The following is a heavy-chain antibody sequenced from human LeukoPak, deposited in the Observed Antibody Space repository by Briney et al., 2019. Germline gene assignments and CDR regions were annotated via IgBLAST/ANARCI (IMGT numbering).Heavy chain of an antibody. V-gene: IGHV4-59*01. CDR3: AREVFTGSGAAFDI. CDR2: MHHSTST. Sequence: SETLSLTCTVSDDSIRNYYWTWVRQPPGKGLEWIGFMHHSTSTKQNPSLKSRVTISVDTSKNQFSLKLTSVTAADTAVYYCAREVFTGSGAAFDIWGQGTVVTVSS. J-gene: IGHJ3*02. D-gene: IGHD3-10*01. CDR1: DDSIRNYY.